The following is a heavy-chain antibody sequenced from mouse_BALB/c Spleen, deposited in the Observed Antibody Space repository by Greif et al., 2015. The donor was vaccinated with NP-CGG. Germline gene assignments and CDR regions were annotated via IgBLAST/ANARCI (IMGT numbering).Heavy chain of an antibody. J-gene: IGHJ4*01. CDR1: GFSLTSYG. CDR3: ARNWGYGNYEGYAMDY. CDR2: IWSGGST. D-gene: IGHD2-10*02. V-gene: IGHV2-2*02. Sequence: QVQLKQSGPGLVQPSQSLSITCTVSGFSLTSYGVHWVRQSPGKGLEWLGVIWSGGSTDYNAAFISRLSISKDNSKSQVFFKMNSLQANDTAIYYCARNWGYGNYEGYAMDYWGQGTSVTVSS.